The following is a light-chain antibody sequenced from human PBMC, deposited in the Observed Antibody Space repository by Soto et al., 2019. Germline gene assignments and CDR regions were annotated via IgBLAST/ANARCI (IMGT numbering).Light chain of an antibody. CDR1: ISNIVTTT. CDR3: AAWDGSLNGSYV. Sequence: QSVLTQPPSASWTPGQRVSISCSGSISNIVTTTIDWYQQLPGAAPNLLIYSNIQRPSGVPDRFSASKSGTSASLAISGLQSEDEAEYYCAAWDGSLNGSYVFGTGTKVHV. CDR2: SNI. V-gene: IGLV1-44*01. J-gene: IGLJ1*01.